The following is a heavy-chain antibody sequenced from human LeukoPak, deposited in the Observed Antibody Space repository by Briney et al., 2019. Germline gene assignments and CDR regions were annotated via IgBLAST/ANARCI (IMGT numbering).Heavy chain of an antibody. Sequence: GGSLRLSCAASGFTFSSYWMSWVRQAPGKGLEWVANIKQDGSEKYYVDSVKGRFTISRDNAKNSLYLQMSSLRAEDTAVYYCAREAQGSYYDSSGYYYYYYYMDVWGKGTTVTISS. CDR3: AREAQGSYYDSSGYYYYYYYMDV. V-gene: IGHV3-7*01. D-gene: IGHD3-22*01. CDR2: IKQDGSEK. J-gene: IGHJ6*03. CDR1: GFTFSSYW.